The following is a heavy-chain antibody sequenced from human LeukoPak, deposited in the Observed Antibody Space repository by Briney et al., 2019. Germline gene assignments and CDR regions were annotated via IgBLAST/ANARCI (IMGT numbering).Heavy chain of an antibody. CDR3: ARGYLGYDSSGFYFDY. V-gene: IGHV3-23*01. Sequence: GGSLRLSCAASGFTFSSYAMSWVRQAPGKGLEWVSAISGSGGSTYYADSVKGRFTISRDNSKNTLYLQMNSLRAEDTAVYYCARGYLGYDSSGFYFDYWGQGTLVAVSS. J-gene: IGHJ4*02. D-gene: IGHD3-22*01. CDR1: GFTFSSYA. CDR2: ISGSGGST.